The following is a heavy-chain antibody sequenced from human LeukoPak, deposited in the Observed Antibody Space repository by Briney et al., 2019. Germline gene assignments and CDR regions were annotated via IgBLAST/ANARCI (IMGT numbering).Heavy chain of an antibody. D-gene: IGHD1-26*01. J-gene: IGHJ4*02. CDR3: ARYSGSYLSFDY. CDR1: GGSISSGDYY. V-gene: IGHV4-61*08. Sequence: SETLSLTCTVSGGSISSGDYYWSWIRQPPGKGLEWIGYIYYSGSTNYNPSLKSRVTISVDTSKNQFSLKLSSVTAADTAVYYCARYSGSYLSFDYWGQGTLFTVSS. CDR2: IYYSGST.